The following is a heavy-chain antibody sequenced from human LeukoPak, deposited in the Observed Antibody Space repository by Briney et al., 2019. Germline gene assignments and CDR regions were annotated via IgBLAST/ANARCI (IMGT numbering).Heavy chain of an antibody. CDR2: IYRGGNT. CDR1: GLTVSISY. J-gene: IGHJ4*02. Sequence: GGSLRLSCAASGLTVSISYMSWVRQSPGKGLEWVSLIYRGGNTFYADSVKGRFTISRDSSENTLYLHMNSLTAEDTALYFCAKYDGEGSKKGYFDNWGQGTLVTVSS. V-gene: IGHV3-66*01. D-gene: IGHD3-10*01. CDR3: AKYDGEGSKKGYFDN.